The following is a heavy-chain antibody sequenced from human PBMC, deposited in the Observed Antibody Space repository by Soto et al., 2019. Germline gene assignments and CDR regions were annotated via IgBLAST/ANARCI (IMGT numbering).Heavy chain of an antibody. CDR3: ARGPNAYYYGSGSYYPLDY. J-gene: IGHJ4*02. CDR2: INHSGST. CDR1: GGSFSGYY. V-gene: IGHV4-34*01. D-gene: IGHD3-10*01. Sequence: SETLSLTCAVSGGSFSGYYWSWLRQPPGKGLEWIGEINHSGSTNYNPPLKSRVTISVDTSKNQFSLQLSSVTAADTAVYYCARGPNAYYYGSGSYYPLDYWGQGTLVTVSS.